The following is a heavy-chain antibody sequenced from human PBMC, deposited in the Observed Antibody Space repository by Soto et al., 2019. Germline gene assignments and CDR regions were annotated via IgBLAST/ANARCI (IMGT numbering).Heavy chain of an antibody. CDR2: IMGDGTIT. J-gene: IGHJ5*02. CDR1: GFTFSSCR. CDR3: TRVRGPNWFDP. D-gene: IGHD3-10*01. V-gene: IGHV3-74*01. Sequence: GSLRLSCAASGFTFSSCRMHWGRQAPGEGLVWVSRIMGDGTITNYADSVKGRFTISRDNVKNTVYLQMNSLRAEDTAVFFCTRVRGPNWFDPWGQGTLVTVSS.